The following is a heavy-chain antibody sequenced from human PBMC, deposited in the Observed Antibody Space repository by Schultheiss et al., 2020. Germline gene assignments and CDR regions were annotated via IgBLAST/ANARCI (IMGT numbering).Heavy chain of an antibody. CDR2: IYYSGST. Sequence: SQTLSLTCTVSGGSISSSSYYWGWIRQPPGKGLEWIGYIYYSGSTNYNPSLKSRVTISVDKSKNQFSLKLSSVTAADTAVYYCARPTGTGYGAWGYWGQGTLVTVSS. CDR1: GGSISSSSYY. V-gene: IGHV4-61*05. J-gene: IGHJ4*02. CDR3: ARPTGTGYGAWGY. D-gene: IGHD2-8*02.